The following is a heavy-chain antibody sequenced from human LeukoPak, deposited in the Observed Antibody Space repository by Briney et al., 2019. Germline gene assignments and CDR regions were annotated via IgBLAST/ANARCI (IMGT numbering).Heavy chain of an antibody. V-gene: IGHV1-2*02. CDR2: INPNSGGT. Sequence: ASVTVSFKASGHTFTVYYMHWVRQAPGQGLEWMGWINPNSGGTNYAQKFQGRVTMTRDTSISTAYMELSRLRSDDTAVYYCARDPAHYYYYMDVWGKGTTVTVSS. CDR1: GHTFTVYY. J-gene: IGHJ6*03. CDR3: ARDPAHYYYYMDV.